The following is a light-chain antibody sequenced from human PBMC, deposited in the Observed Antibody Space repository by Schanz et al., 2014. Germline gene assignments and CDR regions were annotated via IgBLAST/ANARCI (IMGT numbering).Light chain of an antibody. V-gene: IGKV3-20*01. CDR2: DAS. CDR1: QSVSSNF. Sequence: EIVMTQSPGTLSVSPGERATLSCSASQSVSSNFLAWYQQKPGQAPRLLIYDASNRATGIPARFSGSGSGTDFTLTISRLEPEDFAVYYCQQYATPPREYSFGQGTKLEIK. J-gene: IGKJ2*03. CDR3: QQYATPPREYS.